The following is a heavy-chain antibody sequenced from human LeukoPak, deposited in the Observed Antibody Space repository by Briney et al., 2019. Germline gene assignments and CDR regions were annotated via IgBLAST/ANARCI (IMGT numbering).Heavy chain of an antibody. CDR2: IYYSGST. J-gene: IGHJ4*02. CDR3: ARNRDGYNSFDY. Sequence: SETLSLTCAVSGGSISSYYWSWIRQPPGKGLEWIGYIYYSGSTYYNPSLRSRVTISVDTSKNHFSLKLSSVTAADTAVYYCARNRDGYNSFDYWGQGTLVTVSS. V-gene: IGHV4-59*12. D-gene: IGHD5-24*01. CDR1: GGSISSYY.